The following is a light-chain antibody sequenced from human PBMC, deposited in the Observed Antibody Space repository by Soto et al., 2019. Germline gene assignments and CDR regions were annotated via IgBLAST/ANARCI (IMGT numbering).Light chain of an antibody. CDR3: QQYNNYFWA. J-gene: IGKJ1*01. CDR1: QSISTW. V-gene: IGKV1-5*03. CDR2: KAS. Sequence: GDQVTITCRASQSISTWLAWYQQKPGKAPKLLILKASSLESGVPSRFSGSGSGTEFTLTISSLQPDDLATYYCQQYNNYFWAFGQGTKVDI.